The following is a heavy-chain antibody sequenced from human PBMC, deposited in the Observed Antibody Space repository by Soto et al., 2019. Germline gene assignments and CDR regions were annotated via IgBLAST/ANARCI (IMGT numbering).Heavy chain of an antibody. CDR3: IRGATHYYYYGMDV. CDR2: IRSKAYGGTT. Sequence: LRLSCTASGFTFRDYAMGWVRQAPGKGLEWVGFIRSKAYGGTTDYAASVKARFTISRDDSKSIAYLQMNSLKTEDTAVYYCIRGATHYYYYGMDVWGQGTTVTVSS. J-gene: IGHJ6*02. V-gene: IGHV3-49*04. D-gene: IGHD5-12*01. CDR1: GFTFRDYA.